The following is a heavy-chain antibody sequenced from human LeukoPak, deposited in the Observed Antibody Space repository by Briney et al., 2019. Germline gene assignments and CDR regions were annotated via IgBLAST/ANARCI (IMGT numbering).Heavy chain of an antibody. CDR2: ISSSGDAI. Sequence: QRGGSLTLSCAPSEFTFSSYEMNWVRQAPGKGLEWVSYISSSGDAIYYADSVEGRFTISRDDAKNSLYLQMNSLRAEDTAVYYCARGVLYSNGWYMWGYFDYWGQGTLVTVSS. J-gene: IGHJ4*02. CDR1: EFTFSSYE. V-gene: IGHV3-48*03. D-gene: IGHD6-19*01. CDR3: ARGVLYSNGWYMWGYFDY.